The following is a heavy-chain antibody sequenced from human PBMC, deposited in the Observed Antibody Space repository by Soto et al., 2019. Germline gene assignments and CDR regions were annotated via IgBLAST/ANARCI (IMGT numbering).Heavy chain of an antibody. D-gene: IGHD3-10*01. V-gene: IGHV4-34*01. J-gene: IGHJ4*02. CDR1: GGSFSGYI. CDR3: ARDRGYTLPDY. CDR2: INHSGSA. Sequence: KASETLSLTCDVYGGSFSGYIWTWIRQTPGKGLQWIGQINHSGSANYNTKYSQKFQGRVTITRDTSASTAYMELSSLRSEDTAVYYWARDRGYTLPDYWGQGTLGTVSS.